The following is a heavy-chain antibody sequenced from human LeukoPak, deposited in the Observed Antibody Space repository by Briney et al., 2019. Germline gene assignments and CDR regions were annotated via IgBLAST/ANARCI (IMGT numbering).Heavy chain of an antibody. J-gene: IGHJ4*02. V-gene: IGHV3-48*03. Sequence: PGGSLRLSCAASGSTFSSYEMNWVRQAPGEGLEWASYISSSGSTIYYADSVKGRFTISRDNAKNSLYLQMNRLSAEDTAVYYCARDSYSSGWYLVFDYWGQGTLVTVSS. CDR1: GSTFSSYE. D-gene: IGHD6-19*01. CDR2: ISSSGSTI. CDR3: ARDSYSSGWYLVFDY.